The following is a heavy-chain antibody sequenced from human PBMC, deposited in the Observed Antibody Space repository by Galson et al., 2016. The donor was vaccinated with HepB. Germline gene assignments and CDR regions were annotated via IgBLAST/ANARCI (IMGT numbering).Heavy chain of an antibody. CDR3: AIRYTPGSSWYRH. D-gene: IGHD6-13*01. J-gene: IGHJ4*02. CDR2: ISDSGST. V-gene: IGHV4-31*03. CDR1: SGSFSSGTYY. Sequence: TLSLTCTVPSGSFSSGTYYWTWVRQHPGKGLEWIGYISDSGSTYYNPSLKSRVSISVDTSKNRFSLKLMSVTAADTSVYFCAIRYTPGSSWYRHWGQGTLVTVSS.